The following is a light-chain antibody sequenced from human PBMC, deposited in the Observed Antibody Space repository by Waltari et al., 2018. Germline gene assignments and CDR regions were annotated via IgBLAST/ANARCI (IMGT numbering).Light chain of an antibody. Sequence: EIVLTQSPATLSLSPGERATLSCRASDTMNNALAWYQQKPGQAPRLLISDASNRATGLPARFSGSGSGTDFTLTISSLEPEDFAVYYCQQRSHWLFGGGTKVEIK. J-gene: IGKJ4*01. CDR2: DAS. CDR1: DTMNNA. V-gene: IGKV3-11*01. CDR3: QQRSHWL.